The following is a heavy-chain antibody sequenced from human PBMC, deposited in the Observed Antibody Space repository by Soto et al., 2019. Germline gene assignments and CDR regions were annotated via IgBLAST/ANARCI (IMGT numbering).Heavy chain of an antibody. D-gene: IGHD3-9*01. J-gene: IGHJ4*02. CDR2: ISYSGST. Sequence: SETLSLTCTVSRGSINSHYWSWIRQSPGKGLEYIGYISYSGSTNYNPSLKSRATISVDTPKNQFSLKVNSVIAADTAIYYCAHILSGSQFNYWGQGTPVTVSS. CDR1: RGSINSHY. CDR3: AHILSGSQFNY. V-gene: IGHV4-59*08.